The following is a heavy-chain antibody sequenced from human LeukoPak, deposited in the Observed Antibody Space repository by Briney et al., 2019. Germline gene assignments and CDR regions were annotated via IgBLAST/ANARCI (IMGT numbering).Heavy chain of an antibody. V-gene: IGHV4-28*03. CDR1: GYSISSSNW. Sequence: KASDTLSLTCAVSGYSISSSNWWGWIRQPPGKGLEWIGYIYYSGSTYYNPSLESRVTMSLDTSKNQISLNLSSVTVVDTAVYYCARAGPTTAVDAFDIWGLGTKVTVSS. CDR3: ARAGPTTAVDAFDI. CDR2: IYYSGST. J-gene: IGHJ3*02. D-gene: IGHD1-26*01.